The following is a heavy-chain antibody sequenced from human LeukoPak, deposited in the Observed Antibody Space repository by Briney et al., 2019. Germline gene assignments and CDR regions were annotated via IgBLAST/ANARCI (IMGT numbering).Heavy chain of an antibody. CDR1: GGSISSYY. J-gene: IGHJ5*02. V-gene: IGHV4-59*01. D-gene: IGHD3-10*01. CDR3: ARVGTRGSGSYYKRNNWFDP. Sequence: PSETLSLTCTVSGGSISSYYWSWIRQPPGKGLEWIGYIYYSGCTNYNPSLKSRVTISVDTSKNQFSLKLSSVTAADTAVYYCARVGTRGSGSYYKRNNWFDPWGQGTLVTVSS. CDR2: IYYSGCT.